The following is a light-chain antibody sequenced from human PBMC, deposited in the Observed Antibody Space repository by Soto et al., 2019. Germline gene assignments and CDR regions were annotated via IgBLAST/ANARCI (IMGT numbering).Light chain of an antibody. CDR2: AAT. V-gene: IGKV1-12*01. CDR3: QQANSFLVT. J-gene: IGKJ5*01. Sequence: DTPMTPSPSSVSAAVGARVTISCRAGQGTSSWLAWYQQKPGKAPKLLFYAATSLQTGVPSKFSGSGSGTDFTLTISSLQPQDFATYYCQQANSFLVTDGQGRRLGIK. CDR1: QGTSSW.